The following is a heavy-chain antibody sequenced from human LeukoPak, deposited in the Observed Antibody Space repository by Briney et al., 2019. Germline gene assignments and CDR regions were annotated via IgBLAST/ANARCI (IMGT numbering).Heavy chain of an antibody. D-gene: IGHD5/OR15-5a*01. CDR1: GYTFTRFG. CDR2: ISAYNGDT. J-gene: IGHJ6*03. V-gene: IGHV1-18*01. Sequence: ASVKVSCKASGYTFTRFGISWVRQAPGQGLEWLGWISAYNGDTESAQKVQGRFTMTTDASTSTAYMEMRSLRSDDTAVYYCARAVSYLSGGYYYYMDVWGKGTTVAVSS. CDR3: ARAVSYLSGGYYYYMDV.